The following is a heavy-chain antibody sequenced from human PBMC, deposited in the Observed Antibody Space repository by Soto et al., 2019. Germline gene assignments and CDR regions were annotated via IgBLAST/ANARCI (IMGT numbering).Heavy chain of an antibody. D-gene: IGHD3-9*01. J-gene: IGHJ1*01. CDR2: ISGSGGST. Sequence: GGSLRLSCAASGFTFSSYAMSWVRQAPGKGLEWVSAISGSGGSTYYADSVKGRFTISRDNSKNTLYLQMNSLRAEDTAVYYCAKFDILTRFSPTEYFQHWGQGTLVTVSS. V-gene: IGHV3-23*01. CDR1: GFTFSSYA. CDR3: AKFDILTRFSPTEYFQH.